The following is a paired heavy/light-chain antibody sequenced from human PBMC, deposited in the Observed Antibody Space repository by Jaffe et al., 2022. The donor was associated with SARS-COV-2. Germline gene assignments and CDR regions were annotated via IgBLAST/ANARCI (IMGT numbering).Light chain of an antibody. J-gene: IGKJ4*01. Sequence: DIQMTQSPSSLSAPVGDRVTITCRASQSISNYLNWYQQKPGKAPKLLIYAASSLQSGVPSRFSGSGSGTDFTLTISSLQPEDFATYYCQQSYSSPPTFGGGTKVEIK. CDR2: AAS. CDR1: QSISNY. CDR3: QQSYSSPPT. V-gene: IGKV1-39*01.
Heavy chain of an antibody. J-gene: IGHJ3*02. D-gene: IGHD3-10*01. CDR2: IYPGDSDT. Sequence: EVQLVQSGAEVKKPGESLKISCKGSGYSFTSYWIGWVRQMPGKGLEWMGIIYPGDSDTRYSPSFQGQVTISADKSISTGYLQWSSLKASDTAMYYCARRGVMVRGDRNGFDIWGQGTMVTVS. CDR3: ARRGVMVRGDRNGFDI. V-gene: IGHV5-51*01. CDR1: GYSFTSYW.